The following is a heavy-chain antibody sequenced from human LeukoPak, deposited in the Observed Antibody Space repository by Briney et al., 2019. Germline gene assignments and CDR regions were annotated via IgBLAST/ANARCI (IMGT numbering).Heavy chain of an antibody. J-gene: IGHJ6*02. CDR3: AKEGTSDYGDSGGMDV. CDR1: GFTFSSYG. V-gene: IGHV3-30*18. D-gene: IGHD4-17*01. Sequence: GGSLRLSCAASGFTFSSYGMHWVRQAPGKGLEWVAVISYDGSNKYYADSVKGRFTISRDNSKNTLYLQMNSLRAEDTAVYYCAKEGTSDYGDSGGMDVWGQGTTVTVSS. CDR2: ISYDGSNK.